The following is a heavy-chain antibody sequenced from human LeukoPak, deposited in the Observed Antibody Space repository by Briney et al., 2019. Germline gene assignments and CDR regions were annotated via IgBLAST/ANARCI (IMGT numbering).Heavy chain of an antibody. CDR3: ATQVNWGSRAVFDF. V-gene: IGHV4-59*08. J-gene: IGHJ4*02. CDR1: GGSISSYY. CDR2: IYYSGST. D-gene: IGHD7-27*01. Sequence: SETLSLTCTVSGGSISSYYWSWIRQPPGKGLEWIGYIYYSGSTNYNPSLKSRVAMSVDTPKNEFSLKLSSMTAADTAVYYCATQVNWGSRAVFDFWGQGALVTVSS.